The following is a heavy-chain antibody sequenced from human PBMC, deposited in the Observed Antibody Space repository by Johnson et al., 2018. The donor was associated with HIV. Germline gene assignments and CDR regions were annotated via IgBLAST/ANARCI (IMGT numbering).Heavy chain of an antibody. CDR2: ISYDGSNK. CDR1: GFSFTKYA. D-gene: IGHD6-19*01. J-gene: IGHJ3*02. Sequence: QVQLVESGGGVVQPGRSLRLSCAASGFSFTKYAMHWVRQAPGKGLEWVAIISYDGSNKYYADSVKGRFTISRDNSKKKLYLQMGSLRAEDMAVYYCARVQWLILDAFDIWGQGTMVTVSS. CDR3: ARVQWLILDAFDI. V-gene: IGHV3-30*14.